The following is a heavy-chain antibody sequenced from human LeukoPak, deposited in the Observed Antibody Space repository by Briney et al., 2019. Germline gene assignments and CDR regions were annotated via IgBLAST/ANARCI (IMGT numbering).Heavy chain of an antibody. CDR2: IYYSGST. CDR1: GGSISSYY. J-gene: IGHJ4*02. Sequence: SETLSLTCTVSGGSISSYYWSWIRQPPGKGLEWIGYIYYSGSTNYNPSLKSRVTISVDTSKNQFSLKLSSVTAADTAVYYCAREKANTIDYWGQGTLVTVSS. CDR3: AREKANTIDY. V-gene: IGHV4-59*12. D-gene: IGHD4/OR15-4a*01.